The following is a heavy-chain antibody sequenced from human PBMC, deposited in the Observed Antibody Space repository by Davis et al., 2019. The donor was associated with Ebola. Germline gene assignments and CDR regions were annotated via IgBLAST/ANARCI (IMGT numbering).Heavy chain of an antibody. CDR3: ARDTYYDFWSGLGWGRHDAFDI. J-gene: IGHJ3*02. CDR2: ISYDGSNK. Sequence: GGSLRLSCAASGFTFSSYNMNWVRQAPGKGLEWVAVISYDGSNKYYADSVKGRFTISRDNSKNTLYLQMNSLRAEETAVYYCARDTYYDFWSGLGWGRHDAFDIWGQGTMVTVSS. D-gene: IGHD3-3*01. CDR1: GFTFSSYN. V-gene: IGHV3-30-3*01.